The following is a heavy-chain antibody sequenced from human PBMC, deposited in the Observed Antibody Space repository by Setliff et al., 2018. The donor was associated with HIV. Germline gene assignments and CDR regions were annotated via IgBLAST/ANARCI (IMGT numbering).Heavy chain of an antibody. CDR3: ARDRLPKWGSHYTY. V-gene: IGHV1-2*02. Sequence: ASVKVSCKTSGYTFTDYYLHWVRQAPGQGLEWMGWINPNNDDTKSAQKFQGRVTMTRDTSISTAYMELSSLRSDDTAVYYCARDRLPKWGSHYTYWGQGTMVTVSS. CDR1: GYTFTDYY. CDR2: INPNNDDT. J-gene: IGHJ4*02. D-gene: IGHD3-3*01.